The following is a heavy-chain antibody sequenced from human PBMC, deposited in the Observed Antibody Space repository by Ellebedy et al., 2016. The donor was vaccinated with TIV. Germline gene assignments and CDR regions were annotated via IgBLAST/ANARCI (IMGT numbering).Heavy chain of an antibody. V-gene: IGHV4-34*01. CDR1: GGSFSGYY. CDR3: ARHEEVSQWSLPEANPFDP. Sequence: MPSETLSLTCAVYGGSFSGYYWSWIRQPPGKGLEWIGEINHSGSTNYNPSLKSRVTVSVDTSKNQFSLKLSSVTAADTAVYYCARHEEVSQWSLPEANPFDPWGQGTLVTVSS. J-gene: IGHJ5*02. CDR2: INHSGST. D-gene: IGHD6-19*01.